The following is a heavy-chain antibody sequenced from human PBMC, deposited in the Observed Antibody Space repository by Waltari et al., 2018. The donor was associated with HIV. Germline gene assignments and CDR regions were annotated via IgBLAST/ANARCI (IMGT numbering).Heavy chain of an antibody. D-gene: IGHD7-27*01. CDR2: MNPNSGNT. V-gene: IGHV1-8*01. Sequence: QVQLVQSGAEVKKPGASVKVSCKASGYTFTSYDINWVRQANGQGLEWMGWMNPNSGNTGYAQKFQGRVTMTRNTSISTAYMELSSLRSEDTAVYYCARGPRHLNLLGIYYYGMDVWGQGTTVTVSS. CDR1: GYTFTSYD. CDR3: ARGPRHLNLLGIYYYGMDV. J-gene: IGHJ6*02.